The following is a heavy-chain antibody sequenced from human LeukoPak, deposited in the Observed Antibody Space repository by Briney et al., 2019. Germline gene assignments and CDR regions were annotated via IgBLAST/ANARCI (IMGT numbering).Heavy chain of an antibody. Sequence: SETLSLTCAAYGGSFSGYYWSWIRQPPGKGLEWIGEINHSGSTNYNPSLKSRVTISVDTSKNQFSLKLSSVTAADTAVYYCARGSPLDYWGQGTLVTVSS. CDR1: GGSFSGYY. V-gene: IGHV4-34*01. CDR3: ARGSPLDY. J-gene: IGHJ4*02. CDR2: INHSGST.